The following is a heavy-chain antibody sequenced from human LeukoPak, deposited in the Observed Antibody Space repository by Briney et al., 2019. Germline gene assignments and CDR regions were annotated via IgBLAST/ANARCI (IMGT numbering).Heavy chain of an antibody. CDR2: VNPNSGGT. D-gene: IGHD1-26*01. CDR1: GYTFTGYY. Sequence: ASVKVSCKASGYTFTGYYIHWVRQAPGQGLEWMGWVNPNSGGTNYAQKFQGRVTMTRDTAISTAYMELSRLRSDDTAVYYCARGMMIATIDYWGQGTLVTVSS. J-gene: IGHJ4*02. V-gene: IGHV1-2*02. CDR3: ARGMMIATIDY.